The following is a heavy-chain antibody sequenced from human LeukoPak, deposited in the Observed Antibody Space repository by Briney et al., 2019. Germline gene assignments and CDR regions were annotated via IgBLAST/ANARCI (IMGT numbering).Heavy chain of an antibody. D-gene: IGHD2-2*01. J-gene: IGHJ4*02. Sequence: ASVNVSCKASGYSFTGNYMHWVRQASGQGLEWMGWISAYNGNTNYAQKLQGRVTMTTDTSTSTAYMELRSLRSDDTAVYYCARACRYCSSTPLDYWGQGTLVTVSS. CDR2: ISAYNGNT. V-gene: IGHV1-18*04. CDR3: ARACRYCSSTPLDY. CDR1: GYSFTGNY.